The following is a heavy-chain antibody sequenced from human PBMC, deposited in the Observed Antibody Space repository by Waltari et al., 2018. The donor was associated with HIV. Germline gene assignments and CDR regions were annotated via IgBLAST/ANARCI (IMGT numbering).Heavy chain of an antibody. CDR1: GFTFDDYA. J-gene: IGHJ1*01. V-gene: IGHV3-9*01. D-gene: IGHD3-10*01. CDR2: ISWNRSST. Sequence: EVQLVESGGNLVQPGRSLRLSCASSGFTFDDYAMHWVRQTPGQGREVCLRISWNRSSTHDAESVKCRFTISIDNAKNALYLEMSSLRPGDTAFYFCGKGTRPMTGVDEFVEHWGQGTLVTGSS. CDR3: GKGTRPMTGVDEFVEH.